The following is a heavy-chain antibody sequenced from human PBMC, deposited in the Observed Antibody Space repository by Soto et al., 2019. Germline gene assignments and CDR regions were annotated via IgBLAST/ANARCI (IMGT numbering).Heavy chain of an antibody. CDR2: VTHSGTA. V-gene: IGHV4-30-2*01. CDR3: ARIHWAQSSLDY. D-gene: IGHD6-19*01. CDR1: GGSIDSGAFS. J-gene: IGHJ4*02. Sequence: LSLTCAVSGGSIDSGAFSLSWIRQPPGKGLEWIGYVTHSGTAYSIPSLNGRLTLSVDSSQTQFSLKLTSVTAADSAFYYCARIHWAQSSLDYWGRGILVTVSS.